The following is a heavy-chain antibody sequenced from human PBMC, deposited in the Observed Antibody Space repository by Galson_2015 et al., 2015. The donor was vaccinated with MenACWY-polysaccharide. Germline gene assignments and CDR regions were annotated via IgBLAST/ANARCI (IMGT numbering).Heavy chain of an antibody. J-gene: IGHJ6*03. CDR3: AKHKGWEVANYCMDV. CDR1: GSRFSNSG. V-gene: IGHV3-33*06. Sequence: SLRLCCAASGSRFSNSGMHWVRQAPGKGLEWVAVIQYDGSNKVYADSVKGRFTISRDNSKNTVFLEMNSLRADDTAIYFCAKHKGWEVANYCMDVWGRGTTVIVS. D-gene: IGHD5-24*01. CDR2: IQYDGSNK.